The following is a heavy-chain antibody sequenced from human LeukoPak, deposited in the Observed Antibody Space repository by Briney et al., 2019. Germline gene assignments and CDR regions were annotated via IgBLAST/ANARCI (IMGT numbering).Heavy chain of an antibody. J-gene: IGHJ6*03. CDR3: ARNRPGGRQGYYIDV. V-gene: IGHV1-69*02. CDR1: GGTFSSYT. D-gene: IGHD3-10*01. Sequence: SVKLSCKASGGTFSSYTISWVRQAPGHGLEWMGRIAPILDIANYAQKFQGRVTITADKSKSTTYMELSSARAEDTAVYCSARNRPGGRQGYYIDVCGKGDPVTVSS. CDR2: IAPILDIA.